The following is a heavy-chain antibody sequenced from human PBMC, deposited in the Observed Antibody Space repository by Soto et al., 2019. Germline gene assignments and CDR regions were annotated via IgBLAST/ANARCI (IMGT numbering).Heavy chain of an antibody. Sequence: SVKVSCKASGGTFSSYAISWVRQAPGQGLEWMGGIIPIFGTANYAQKFQGRVTITADESTSTAYMELSSLRSEDTAVYYCARRGEYNWNYVTYYGIDVSGQGTTVTVS. V-gene: IGHV1-69*13. D-gene: IGHD1-7*01. CDR3: ARRGEYNWNYVTYYGIDV. CDR1: GGTFSSYA. J-gene: IGHJ6*02. CDR2: IIPIFGTA.